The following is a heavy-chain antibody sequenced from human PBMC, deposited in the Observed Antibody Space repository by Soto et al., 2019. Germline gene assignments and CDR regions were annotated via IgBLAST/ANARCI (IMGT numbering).Heavy chain of an antibody. Sequence: QVQLVESGGGAVQPGTSLRLSCVAPEVIFSRYGMHWVRQAPGKGLEWLAVIRFDGSNIYYADSVKGRFTISRDNSKNTLYLQMNSLRAEDTAVYYCARDGVGDTLFFGHLDYWGQGALVTVSS. D-gene: IGHD1-26*01. CDR1: EVIFSRYG. CDR2: IRFDGSNI. J-gene: IGHJ4*02. CDR3: ARDGVGDTLFFGHLDY. V-gene: IGHV3-30*19.